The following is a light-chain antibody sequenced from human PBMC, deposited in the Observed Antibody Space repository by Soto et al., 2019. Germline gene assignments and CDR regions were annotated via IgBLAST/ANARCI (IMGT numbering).Light chain of an antibody. CDR3: MQGSHWPPIT. CDR2: LGS. CDR1: QSLLHSNGYNY. Sequence: DIVMTQSPLSLPVTPGEPASISCRSSQSLLHSNGYNYLDWYLQKPGQSPQLLIYLGSNRSSGVPDRFSGSGSGTDFTLKISRVEAEDVGVYYCMQGSHWPPITFGQGTRLEI. V-gene: IGKV2-28*01. J-gene: IGKJ5*01.